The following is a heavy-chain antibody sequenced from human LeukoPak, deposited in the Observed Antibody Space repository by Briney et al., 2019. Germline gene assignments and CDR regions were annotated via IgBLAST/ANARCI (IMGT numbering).Heavy chain of an antibody. Sequence: SGGSLRLSCAASGFTFSDYYMSWLRQAPGKGLEWVSYISSSGSTIYYADSVKGRFTISRDNAKNSLYLQMNSLRAEDTAVYYCARCVGAIDYFDYWGQGTLVTVSS. J-gene: IGHJ4*02. CDR1: GFTFSDYY. CDR2: ISSSGSTI. CDR3: ARCVGAIDYFDY. D-gene: IGHD1-26*01. V-gene: IGHV3-11*04.